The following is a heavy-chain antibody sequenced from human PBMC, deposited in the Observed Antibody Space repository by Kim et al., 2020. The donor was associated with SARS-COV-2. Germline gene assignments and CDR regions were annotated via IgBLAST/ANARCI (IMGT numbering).Heavy chain of an antibody. J-gene: IGHJ4*02. CDR2: FYYSGRT. Sequence: SETLSLTCSVSGSSVGSSNYYWGWVRQSPGKGLEWIGSFYYSGRTSYDPSLASRVTISLDTSNNQFYLRLKSVTAAATAVYFCARVIEWGSFYCDHWGRG. V-gene: IGHV4-39*01. CDR3: ARVIEWGSFYCDH. D-gene: IGHD1-26*01. CDR1: GSSVGSSNYY.